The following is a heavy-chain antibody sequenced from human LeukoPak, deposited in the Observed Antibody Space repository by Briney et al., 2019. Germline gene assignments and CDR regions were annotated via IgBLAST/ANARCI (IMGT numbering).Heavy chain of an antibody. J-gene: IGHJ5*02. CDR2: ISYDGSNK. CDR3: ARDHCSSTSCYTSWFDP. Sequence: GGSLRLSCAASGFTFSSYGMHWVRLAPGKGLEWVAVISYDGSNKYYADSVKGRFTISRDNSKNTLYLQMNSLRAEDTAVYYCARDHCSSTSCYTSWFDPWGQGTLVTVSS. CDR1: GFTFSSYG. V-gene: IGHV3-30*03. D-gene: IGHD2-2*02.